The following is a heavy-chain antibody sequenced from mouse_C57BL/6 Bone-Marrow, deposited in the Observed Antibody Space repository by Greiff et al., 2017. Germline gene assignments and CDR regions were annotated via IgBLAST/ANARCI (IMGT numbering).Heavy chain of an antibody. CDR2: IDPSDSYT. CDR3: ARYYYGSRYYYAMDY. V-gene: IGHV1-50*01. J-gene: IGHJ4*01. CDR1: GYTFTSYW. D-gene: IGHD1-1*01. Sequence: QVQLQQPGAELVKPGASVKLSCKASGYTFTSYWMQWVKQRPGQGLEWIGEIDPSDSYTTYNQKFKGKATLTVDTSSSTAYMQLSSLTSEDSAVYYCARYYYGSRYYYAMDYWGQGTSVTVSS.